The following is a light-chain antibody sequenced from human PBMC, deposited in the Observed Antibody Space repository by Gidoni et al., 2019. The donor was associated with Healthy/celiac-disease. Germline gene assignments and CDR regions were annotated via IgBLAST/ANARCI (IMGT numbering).Light chain of an antibody. CDR1: QSVSSY. V-gene: IGKV3-11*01. CDR3: QQRSNWRG. Sequence: EIVLTQSPATLSLSPGERATLSCRASQSVSSYLAWYQQKPGQAPRLLIYDASNRATGIPARFSGSGSGTDFTLTISSLEPEDFAVYYCQQRSNWRGFGQXTKVEIK. J-gene: IGKJ1*01. CDR2: DAS.